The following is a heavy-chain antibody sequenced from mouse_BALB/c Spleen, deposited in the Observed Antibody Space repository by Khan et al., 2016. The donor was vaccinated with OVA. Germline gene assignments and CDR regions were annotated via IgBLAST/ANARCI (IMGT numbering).Heavy chain of an antibody. D-gene: IGHD2-3*01. V-gene: IGHV5-6-3*01. CDR3: SRNGYYETYFDY. CDR2: INSNGGST. J-gene: IGHJ2*01. Sequence: EVELVESGGSLVQPGGSLKLPCAASGFTFRNYGMSWVRQTPDKRLESVATINSNGGSTYYPDSVKGRFTISRDTGQTTLFLQKSSLRSEDTGMYFCSRNGYYETYFDYWGQGTTLTVSS. CDR1: GFTFRNYG.